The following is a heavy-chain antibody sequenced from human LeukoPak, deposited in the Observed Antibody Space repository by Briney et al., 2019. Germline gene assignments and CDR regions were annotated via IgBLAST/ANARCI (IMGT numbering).Heavy chain of an antibody. CDR3: ARAGYDYVWGSYRSKVDAFDI. D-gene: IGHD3-16*02. CDR2: IYTSGST. CDR1: GGSISSYY. V-gene: IGHV4-4*07. J-gene: IGHJ3*02. Sequence: PSETLSLTCTVSGGSISSYYWSWIRQPAGKGLEWIGRIYTSGSTNYNPSLKSRVTMSVDTSKNQFSLKLSSVTAADTAVYYCARAGYDYVWGSYRSKVDAFDIWGQGTMVTVSS.